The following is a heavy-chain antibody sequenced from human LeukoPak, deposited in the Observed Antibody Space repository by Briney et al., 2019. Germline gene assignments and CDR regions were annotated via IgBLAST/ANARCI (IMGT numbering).Heavy chain of an antibody. CDR2: IKQNGSEK. CDR3: ARAGYSSGWFDY. D-gene: IGHD6-19*01. V-gene: IGHV3-7*03. J-gene: IGHJ4*02. CDR1: GFTFSSYW. Sequence: AGGSLRLSCTASGFTFSSYWMSWVRQAPGKGLEWVANIKQNGSEKYYVDSVKGRFTISRDNAKNSLYLQMNSVRAEDTALYYCARAGYSSGWFDYWGQGTLVTVSS.